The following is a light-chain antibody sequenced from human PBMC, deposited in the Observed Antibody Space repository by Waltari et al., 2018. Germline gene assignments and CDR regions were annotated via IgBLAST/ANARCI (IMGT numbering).Light chain of an antibody. CDR3: QQHDDFPRT. J-gene: IGKJ4*01. CDR1: QDVDKF. Sequence: DIQMTQAPSSRSAAVGDRVTITCQASQDVDKFLSWYQQRPGKAPKLLSYDASNLETGVPSRFSGRGSGTYFTFTITGLQPEDFATYYCQQHDDFPRTFGGGTRVEIK. CDR2: DAS. V-gene: IGKV1-33*01.